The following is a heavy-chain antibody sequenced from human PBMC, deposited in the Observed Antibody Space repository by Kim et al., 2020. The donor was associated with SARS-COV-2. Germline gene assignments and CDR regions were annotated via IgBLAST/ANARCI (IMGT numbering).Heavy chain of an antibody. CDR2: INAGNGNT. D-gene: IGHD3-10*01. CDR1: GYTFTSYA. V-gene: IGHV1-3*01. Sequence: ASVKVSCKASGYTFTSYAMHWVRKAPGQRLEWMGWINAGNGNTKYSQKFQGRVTITRDTSASTAYMEVSSLRSEDTAVDYCARGGSGYAFDIWGQGTMVTVSS. CDR3: ARGGSGYAFDI. J-gene: IGHJ3*02.